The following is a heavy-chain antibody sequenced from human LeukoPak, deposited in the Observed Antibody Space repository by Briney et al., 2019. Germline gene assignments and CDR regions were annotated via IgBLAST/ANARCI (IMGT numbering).Heavy chain of an antibody. CDR3: ASQQLRYFDWLAPGN. D-gene: IGHD3-9*01. CDR1: GGSISSSSYY. CDR2: IYYSGST. V-gene: IGHV4-39*01. Sequence: SEALSLTCTVSGGSISSSSYYWGWIRQPPGKGLEWIGSIYYSGSTYYNPSLKSRVTISVDTSKNQFSLKLSSVTAADTAVYYCASQQLRYFDWLAPGNWGQGTLVTVSS. J-gene: IGHJ4*02.